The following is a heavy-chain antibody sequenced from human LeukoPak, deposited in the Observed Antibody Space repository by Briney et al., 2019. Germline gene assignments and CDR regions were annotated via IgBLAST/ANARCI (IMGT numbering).Heavy chain of an antibody. CDR2: ISPVFGTA. Sequence: SVKVSCKASGGTFSSYAISWVRQAPGQGLEWMGGISPVFGTANYAQKIQGRVTITADESTSTAYMERSSLRSEDTAVYYCARDLYQGLHYYYGMAVWGQGTTVTVSS. CDR3: ARDLYQGLHYYYGMAV. V-gene: IGHV1-69*01. D-gene: IGHD2-15*01. J-gene: IGHJ6*02. CDR1: GGTFSSYA.